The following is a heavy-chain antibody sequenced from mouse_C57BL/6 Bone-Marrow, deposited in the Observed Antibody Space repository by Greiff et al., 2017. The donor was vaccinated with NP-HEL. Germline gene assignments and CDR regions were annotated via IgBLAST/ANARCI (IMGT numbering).Heavy chain of an antibody. CDR3: ARSSELGPHFDY. CDR1: GYSFTGYY. Sequence: EVKLMESGPELVKPGASVKISCKASGYSFTGYYMNWVKQSPEKSLEWIGEINPSTGGTTYNQKFKAKATLTVDKSSSTAYMQLKSLTSEDSAVYYCARSSELGPHFDYWGQGTTLTVSS. D-gene: IGHD4-1*01. J-gene: IGHJ2*01. CDR2: INPSTGGT. V-gene: IGHV1-42*01.